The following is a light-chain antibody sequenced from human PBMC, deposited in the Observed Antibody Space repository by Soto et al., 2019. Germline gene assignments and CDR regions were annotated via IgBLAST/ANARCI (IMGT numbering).Light chain of an antibody. CDR2: AAS. V-gene: IGKV1-39*01. CDR1: QSISSY. CDR3: QQSYSTPRT. J-gene: IGKJ1*01. Sequence: DIQMTQSPSSLSASVGDRVTITCRASQSISSYLNWYQQKPGKAPKLLIYAASSLQSGDPSRFSGSGSGTDFTLTISSLQPEDFATYSCQQSYSTPRTFGQGTKVDIK.